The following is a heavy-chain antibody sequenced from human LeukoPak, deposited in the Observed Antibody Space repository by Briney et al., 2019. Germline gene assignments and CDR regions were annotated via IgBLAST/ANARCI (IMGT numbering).Heavy chain of an antibody. CDR1: GGSISSGDYY. V-gene: IGHV4-30-4*01. CDR3: AMGVYSSGYYPYYYYYGMDV. CDR2: IYYSGST. Sequence: SETLSLTCTVSGGSISSGDYYWSWIRQPPGKGLEWIGYIYYSGSTYYNPSLKSRVTISVDTSKNQFSLKLSSVTAADTAVYYCAMGVYSSGYYPYYYYYGMDVWGQGTTVTVSS. J-gene: IGHJ6*02. D-gene: IGHD3-22*01.